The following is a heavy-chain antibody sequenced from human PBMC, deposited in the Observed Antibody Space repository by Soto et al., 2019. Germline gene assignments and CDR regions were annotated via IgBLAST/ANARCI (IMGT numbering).Heavy chain of an antibody. V-gene: IGHV4-59*08. J-gene: IGHJ5*02. D-gene: IGHD6-13*01. CDR2: IYYSGST. CDR1: GGTISSYY. CDR3: ARHQSHSSSYVDP. Sequence: PSETLSLTCTFSGGTISSYYWSWIRQPPGKGLEWIGSIYYSGSTNYNPSLKSRVTISVDTSKNQFSLKLSSVTAADTAVYYCARHQSHSSSYVDPWGQGTLVTSPQ.